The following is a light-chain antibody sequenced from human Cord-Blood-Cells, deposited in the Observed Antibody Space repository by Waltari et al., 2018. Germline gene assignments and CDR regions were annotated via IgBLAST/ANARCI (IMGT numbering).Light chain of an antibody. CDR3: QAWDSSTDPPGEVV. V-gene: IGLV3-1*01. CDR1: KLGDKY. J-gene: IGLJ2*01. Sequence: SYELTQPPSVSVSPGQTASITCSGDKLGDKYACWYQQKPGQSPVLVIYQDSKRPSGIPERFSGSNSGNTATLTISGTQAMDEADYYCQAWDSSTDPPGEVVFGGGTKLTVL. CDR2: QDS.